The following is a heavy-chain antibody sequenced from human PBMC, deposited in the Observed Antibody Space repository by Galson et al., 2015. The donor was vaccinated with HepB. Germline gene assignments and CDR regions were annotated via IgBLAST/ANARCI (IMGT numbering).Heavy chain of an antibody. J-gene: IGHJ4*02. Sequence: SLRLSCAASGLTLSNYIMHWVRQAPVKGLQWVAFISHEENTDLYAESVKGRFSISRDNSNNTVSLEMNSLTPEDTAIYYCVRERGDSLASDFDLWGQGTLVTVSS. CDR2: ISHEENTD. V-gene: IGHV3-30-3*01. CDR1: GLTLSNYI. D-gene: IGHD2-21*02. CDR3: VRERGDSLASDFDL.